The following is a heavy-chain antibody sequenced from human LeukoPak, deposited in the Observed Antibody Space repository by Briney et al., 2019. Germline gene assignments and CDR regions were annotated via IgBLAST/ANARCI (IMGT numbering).Heavy chain of an antibody. CDR2: ISSSGSTI. D-gene: IGHD6-13*01. V-gene: IGHV3-48*03. Sequence: GGSLRLSCAASGFTFSSYEMNWVRQAPGKGLEWVSYISSSGSTIYYADSVKGRFTISRDNSKNTLYMQMNSLSAEDTAIYYCAKDLLAAAGNDAFDIWGQGTMVTVSS. J-gene: IGHJ3*02. CDR3: AKDLLAAAGNDAFDI. CDR1: GFTFSSYE.